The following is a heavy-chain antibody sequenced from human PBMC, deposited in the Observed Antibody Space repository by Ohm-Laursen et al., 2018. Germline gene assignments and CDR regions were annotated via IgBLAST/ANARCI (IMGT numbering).Heavy chain of an antibody. V-gene: IGHV3-53*01. CDR3: ARDMSTVTTNYWYFDL. D-gene: IGHD4-17*01. CDR1: GFTVSSNY. J-gene: IGHJ2*01. Sequence: SLRLSCAASGFTVSSNYMSWVRQAPGKGLEWVSVIHSGGSIYYADSVKGRFTISRDNSRNTLYLQMNSLRAEDTAVYYCARDMSTVTTNYWYFDLWGRGTLVTVSS. CDR2: IHSGGSI.